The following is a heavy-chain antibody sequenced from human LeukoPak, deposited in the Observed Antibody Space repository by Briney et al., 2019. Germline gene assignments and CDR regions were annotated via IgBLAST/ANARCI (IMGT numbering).Heavy chain of an antibody. CDR2: MNPNSGNT. CDR3: ARGHFGGSYHGY. Sequence: ASVKVSCKASGYTFTNYGINWVRQAPGQGLEWMGWMNPNSGNTGYAQKFQGRVTMTRNTSISTAYMELSSLRSEDTAVYYCARGHFGGSYHGYWGQGTLVTVSS. D-gene: IGHD1-26*01. V-gene: IGHV1-8*02. CDR1: GYTFTNYG. J-gene: IGHJ4*02.